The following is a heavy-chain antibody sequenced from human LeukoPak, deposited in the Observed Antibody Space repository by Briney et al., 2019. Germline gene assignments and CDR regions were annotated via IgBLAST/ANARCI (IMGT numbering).Heavy chain of an antibody. D-gene: IGHD6-19*01. CDR1: GFTVSSYA. Sequence: GGSLRLSCAASGFTVSSYAMHWVRQAPGKGLEYVSAISSNGGSTYYANSVKGRFTISRDNSKNTLYLQMGSLRAEDTAVYYCAKGKGAGWPFDYWGQGTLVTVSS. CDR3: AKGKGAGWPFDY. V-gene: IGHV3-64*01. CDR2: ISSNGGST. J-gene: IGHJ4*02.